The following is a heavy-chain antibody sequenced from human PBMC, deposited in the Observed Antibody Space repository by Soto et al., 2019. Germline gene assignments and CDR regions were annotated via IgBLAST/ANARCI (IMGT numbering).Heavy chain of an antibody. V-gene: IGHV3-23*01. CDR3: AISVYSSGWYGYFQH. CDR2: ISGSGGST. D-gene: IGHD6-19*01. J-gene: IGHJ1*01. Sequence: EVQLLESGGGLVQPGGSLRLSCAASGFTFSSYAMSWVRQAPGKGLEWVSAISGSGGSTYYADSVNGWFTISRDNSKNTLYLQMNILRAEDTAVYYCAISVYSSGWYGYFQHWGQGTLVTVSS. CDR1: GFTFSSYA.